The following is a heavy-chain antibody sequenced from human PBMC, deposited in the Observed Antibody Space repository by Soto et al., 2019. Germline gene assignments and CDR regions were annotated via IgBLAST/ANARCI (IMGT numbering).Heavy chain of an antibody. Sequence: EVQLVESGGGLVQPGGSLRLSCAASGFTFSRYWMSWVRQAPGKGLEWVANIKQDGSENYYVDSVKGRFTISRDNAKNSLFLQINSLRAEDTAIYYCASHPTGWYYGDYNWFDPWCQGTLVTVSS. CDR3: ASHPTGWYYGDYNWFDP. CDR1: GFTFSRYW. V-gene: IGHV3-7*01. CDR2: IKQDGSEN. J-gene: IGHJ5*02. D-gene: IGHD4-17*01.